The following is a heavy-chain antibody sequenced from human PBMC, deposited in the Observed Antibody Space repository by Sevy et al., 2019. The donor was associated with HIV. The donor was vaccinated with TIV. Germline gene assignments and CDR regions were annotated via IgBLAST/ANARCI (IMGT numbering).Heavy chain of an antibody. V-gene: IGHV4-59*12. J-gene: IGHJ4*02. CDR3: ARVPSWRGGFDY. D-gene: IGHD3-10*01. Sequence: SETLSLTCTVSGGSISSYYWNWLRQPPGKGLEWTGYIYYSGSTNYNPSLKSRVTISVDTSKNHFSLKLSSVTAADTAVYYCARVPSWRGGFDYWGQGTLVTVSS. CDR2: IYYSGST. CDR1: GGSISSYY.